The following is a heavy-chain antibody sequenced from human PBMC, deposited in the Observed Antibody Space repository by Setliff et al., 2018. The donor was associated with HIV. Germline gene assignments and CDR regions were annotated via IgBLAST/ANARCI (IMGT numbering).Heavy chain of an antibody. D-gene: IGHD3-9*01. J-gene: IGHJ4*02. CDR1: GGSFSGYY. CDR2: IYHSGST. Sequence: SETLSLTCAVYGGSFSGYYWSWIRQPPGKGLQWIGEIYHSGSTNYNPSLKSRVTISVDKSKNQFSLKLSSGTAADTAVYYCARGHDDILTGYSPYFDFWGQGTLVTVSS. CDR3: ARGHDDILTGYSPYFDF. V-gene: IGHV4-34*01.